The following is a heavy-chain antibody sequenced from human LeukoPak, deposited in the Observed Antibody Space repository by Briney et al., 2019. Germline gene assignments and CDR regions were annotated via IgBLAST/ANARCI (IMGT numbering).Heavy chain of an antibody. CDR1: GFTFSSYA. V-gene: IGHV3-23*01. CDR2: ISGSGGST. CDR3: AKDGGYSYGSPQDY. J-gene: IGHJ4*02. D-gene: IGHD5-18*01. Sequence: GGSLRLSCAASGFTFSSYAMSWVRQAPGKGLEWVSAISGSGGSTYYADSVKGRFTTSRDNSKNTLYLQMNSLRAEDTAVYYCAKDGGYSYGSPQDYWGQGTLVTVSS.